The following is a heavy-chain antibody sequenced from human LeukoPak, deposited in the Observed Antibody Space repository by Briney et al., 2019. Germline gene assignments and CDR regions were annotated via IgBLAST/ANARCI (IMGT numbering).Heavy chain of an antibody. Sequence: GRSLRLSCAASGFTFSSYAMHWVRQAPGKGREWVAVISYDGSNKYYADSVKGRFTISRDNSKNTLYLQMNSMGAEDTAVYYCARDSGTGTTDHYFDYWGQGTLVTVSS. CDR3: ARDSGTGTTDHYFDY. D-gene: IGHD1-1*01. CDR2: ISYDGSNK. J-gene: IGHJ4*02. V-gene: IGHV3-30-3*01. CDR1: GFTFSSYA.